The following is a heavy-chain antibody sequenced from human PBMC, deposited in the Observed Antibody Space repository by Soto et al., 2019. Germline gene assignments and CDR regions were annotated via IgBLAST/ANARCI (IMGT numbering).Heavy chain of an antibody. J-gene: IGHJ4*02. D-gene: IGHD6-19*01. CDR3: ASVAVAGTRVDY. CDR2: IYHSGST. V-gene: IGHV4-4*02. CDR1: GGSISSSNW. Sequence: QVQLQESGPGLVKPSGTLSLTCAVSGGSISSSNWWCWVRQPPGKGLEWIGEIYHSGSTNYNPSLQSRVTISVAKPRDQCSLELSSVTAADTAVYYCASVAVAGTRVDYWGQGTLVTVSS.